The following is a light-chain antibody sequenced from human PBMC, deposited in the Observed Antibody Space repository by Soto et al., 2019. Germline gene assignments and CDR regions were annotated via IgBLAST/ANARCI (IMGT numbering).Light chain of an antibody. CDR3: CSLTTSHTYV. CDR1: STDLGGYNY. J-gene: IGLJ1*01. CDR2: EVN. V-gene: IGLV2-8*01. Sequence: QSALTQPPSASGSPGQSVTISCTGTSTDLGGYNYVSWYQQHPGKAPKLMIYEVNLRPSGVPDRFSGSKSGNTASLTVSGLQADDEADYYCCSLTTSHTYVFGSGTKLTVL.